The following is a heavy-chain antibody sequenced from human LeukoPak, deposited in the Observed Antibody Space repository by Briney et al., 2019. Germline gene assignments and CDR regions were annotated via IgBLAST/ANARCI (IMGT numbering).Heavy chain of an antibody. J-gene: IGHJ4*02. CDR2: IIPIFGTA. CDR3: ARSGLKGASVDY. CDR1: GGTFSSYA. Sequence: GASVKVSCKASGGTFSSYAISWVRQAPGQGLEWMGGIIPIFGTANYAQKFQGRVTITADESTSTAYMELSSLRSEDTAVYYCARSGLKGASVDYWGQGTLVTVSS. V-gene: IGHV1-69*13. D-gene: IGHD3-16*01.